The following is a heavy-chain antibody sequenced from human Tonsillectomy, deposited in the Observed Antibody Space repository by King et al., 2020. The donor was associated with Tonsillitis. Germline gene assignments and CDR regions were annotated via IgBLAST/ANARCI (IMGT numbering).Heavy chain of an antibody. Sequence: VQLVESGGGVVQPGRSLRLSWAASGFPFSTYSMHWVRQAPGKGLEWVTMISYDGSSKSYADSVKGRITTSRDNSKNTLYLQMNGLRAEDTAVYYCARDPHSSGWSGVLGYFDFWGQGTVVTVSS. D-gene: IGHD6-19*01. CDR3: ARDPHSSGWSGVLGYFDF. CDR2: ISYDGSSK. J-gene: IGHJ4*02. V-gene: IGHV3-30*01. CDR1: GFPFSTYS.